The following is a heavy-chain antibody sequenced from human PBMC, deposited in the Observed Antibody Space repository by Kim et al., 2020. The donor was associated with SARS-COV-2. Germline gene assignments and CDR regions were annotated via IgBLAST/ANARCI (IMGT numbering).Heavy chain of an antibody. Sequence: YAQKFQGRVTMTRDTSTSTVYMELSSLRSEDTAVYYCARELASSGSNFDYWGQGTLVTVSS. CDR3: ARELASSGSNFDY. D-gene: IGHD3-22*01. V-gene: IGHV1-46*01. J-gene: IGHJ4*02.